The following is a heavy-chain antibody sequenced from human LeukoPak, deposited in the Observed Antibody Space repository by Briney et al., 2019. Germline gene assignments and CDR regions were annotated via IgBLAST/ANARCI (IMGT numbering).Heavy chain of an antibody. D-gene: IGHD5-18*01. CDR1: GGSISSYY. CDR3: ARRRVDTAMVSFDY. CDR2: IYYSGST. V-gene: IGHV4-59*08. Sequence: SETLSLTCTVSGGSISSYYWSWIRQPPGEGLEWIGYIYYSGSTNYNPSLKSRVTISVDTSKNQFSLKLSSVTAADTAVYYCARRRVDTAMVSFDYWGQGTLVTVSS. J-gene: IGHJ4*02.